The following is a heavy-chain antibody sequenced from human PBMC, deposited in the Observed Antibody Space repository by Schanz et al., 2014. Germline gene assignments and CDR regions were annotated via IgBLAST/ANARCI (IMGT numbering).Heavy chain of an antibody. CDR1: GYTFISYF. CDR2: IIPITGIT. Sequence: QVQLVQSGAEVKEPGASVKVSCKASGYTFISYFIHWVRQAPGQGLEWMGRIIPITGITNYAQKFQGRVPFTADKSTSTAFLEVNSLRSEDTAVYYCARTGYDPSLTHWGQGTLVTVSS. V-gene: IGHV1-69*04. CDR3: ARTGYDPSLTH. D-gene: IGHD5-12*01. J-gene: IGHJ4*02.